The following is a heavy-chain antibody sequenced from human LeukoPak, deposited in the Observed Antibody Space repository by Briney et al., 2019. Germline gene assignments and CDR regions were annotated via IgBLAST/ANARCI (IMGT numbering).Heavy chain of an antibody. CDR2: ITSSGSTI. D-gene: IGHD1-26*01. J-gene: IGHJ4*02. Sequence: GGSLRLSCAASGFTFSNYEMNWVRQAPGKGLEWVSYITSSGSTIYYADSVKGRFAISRDNAKNSLYLQMSSLRAEDTAVYYCASGAQSDYWGQGTLVTVSS. V-gene: IGHV3-48*03. CDR1: GFTFSNYE. CDR3: ASGAQSDY.